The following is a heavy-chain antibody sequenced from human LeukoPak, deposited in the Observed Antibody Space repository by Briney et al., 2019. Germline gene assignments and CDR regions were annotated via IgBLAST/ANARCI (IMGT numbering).Heavy chain of an antibody. CDR2: IKSKTDGGTT. Sequence: GGSLRLSCVASGFSFINAWMSWVRQAPGKGLEWVGRIKSKTDGGTTDYAAPVKGRFTISRDDSKNTLYLQMNSLKTEDTAVYYCTTVYYDSSGKDYWGQGTLVTVSS. V-gene: IGHV3-15*01. CDR1: GFSFINAW. D-gene: IGHD3-22*01. CDR3: TTVYYDSSGKDY. J-gene: IGHJ4*02.